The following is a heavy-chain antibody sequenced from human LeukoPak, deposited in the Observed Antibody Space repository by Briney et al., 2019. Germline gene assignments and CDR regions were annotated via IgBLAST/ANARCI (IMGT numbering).Heavy chain of an antibody. J-gene: IGHJ4*02. CDR1: GFTFSSYG. V-gene: IGHV3-23*01. CDR2: ISGSGGST. D-gene: IGHD5-24*01. Sequence: PGGSLRLSCAASGFTFSSYGMSWVRQAPGKGLEWVSAISGSGGSTYYADSVKGRFTISRDNSKNTLYLQMNSLRAEDTAVYYCAKAEKRWLQLDSNWGQGTLVTVSS. CDR3: AKAEKRWLQLDSN.